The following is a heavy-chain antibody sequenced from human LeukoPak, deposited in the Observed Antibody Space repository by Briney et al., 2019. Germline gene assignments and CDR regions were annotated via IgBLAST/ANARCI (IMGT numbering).Heavy chain of an antibody. V-gene: IGHV3-23*01. CDR2: ISGSGGST. J-gene: IGHJ4*02. CDR1: GFTFSSYT. CDR3: AKDRIPEGDFDY. Sequence: PGGSLRLSCAASGFTFSSYTMSWVRQAPGKGLEWVSAISGSGGSTYYADSVKGRFTISRDNSKNTLYLQMNSLRAEDTAVYYCAKDRIPEGDFDYWGQGTLVTASS. D-gene: IGHD1-26*01.